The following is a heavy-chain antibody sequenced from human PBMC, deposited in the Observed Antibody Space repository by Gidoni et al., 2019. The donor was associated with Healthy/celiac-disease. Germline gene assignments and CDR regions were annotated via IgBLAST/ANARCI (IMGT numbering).Heavy chain of an antibody. D-gene: IGHD4-17*01. CDR1: GFTFSSYG. J-gene: IGHJ4*02. V-gene: IGHV3-33*01. CDR3: ARDHVAVTTSLAQGPGFDY. Sequence: QVQLVESGGGVVQPGRSLRLSCAASGFTFSSYGMHWVRQAPGKGLEWVAVIWYDGSNKYYADSVKGRFTISRDNSKNTLYLQMNSLRAEDTAVYYCARDHVAVTTSLAQGPGFDYWGQGTLVTVSS. CDR2: IWYDGSNK.